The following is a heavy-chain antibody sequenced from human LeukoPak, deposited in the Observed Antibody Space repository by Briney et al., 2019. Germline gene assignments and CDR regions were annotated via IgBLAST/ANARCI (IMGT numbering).Heavy chain of an antibody. Sequence: GASVKVSCKASGGTFSSYAISWVRQAPGQGLEWMGGIIPIFGTANYAQKFQGRVTITTDESTSTAYMELSSLRSEDTAVYYCARTRYRNDDRWKEYYYYYMDVWGKGTTVTVSS. CDR1: GGTFSSYA. V-gene: IGHV1-69*05. CDR3: ARTRYRNDDRWKEYYYYYMDV. J-gene: IGHJ6*03. CDR2: IIPIFGTA. D-gene: IGHD4-11*01.